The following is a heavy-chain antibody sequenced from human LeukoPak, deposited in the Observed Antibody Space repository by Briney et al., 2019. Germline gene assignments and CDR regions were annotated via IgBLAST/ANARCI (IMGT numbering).Heavy chain of an antibody. CDR2: MNPNSGNT. J-gene: IGHJ5*02. D-gene: IGHD6-6*01. Sequence: ASVKVSCTASGYTFTSYDINWVRQATGQGLEWMEWMNPNSGNTGYPQKFQGRVTMTRNTSISTAYMELSSLRSEDTAVYYCARGRRYSSSSRWFDPWGQGTLVTVSS. CDR1: GYTFTSYD. V-gene: IGHV1-8*01. CDR3: ARGRRYSSSSRWFDP.